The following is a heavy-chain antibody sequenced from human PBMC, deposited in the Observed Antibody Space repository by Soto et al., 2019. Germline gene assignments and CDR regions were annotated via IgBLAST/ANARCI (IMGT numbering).Heavy chain of an antibody. J-gene: IGHJ6*02. D-gene: IGHD6-6*01. CDR3: ARDQAPSYSSSGHYYYYGMDV. Sequence: GGSLRLSCAASGFTFSSYAMHWVRQAPGKGLEWVAVISYDGSNKYYADSVKGRFTISRDNSKNTLYLQMNSLRAEDTAVYYCARDQAPSYSSSGHYYYYGMDVWGQGTTVTVSS. CDR1: GFTFSSYA. V-gene: IGHV3-30-3*01. CDR2: ISYDGSNK.